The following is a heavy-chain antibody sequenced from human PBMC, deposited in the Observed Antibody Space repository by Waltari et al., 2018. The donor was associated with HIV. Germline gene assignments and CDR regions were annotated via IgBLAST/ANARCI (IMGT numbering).Heavy chain of an antibody. CDR3: ARSGLIGC. Sequence: EVQLVESGGGLIQPGGSLRLSCAASGFTVSSNYMSWVRQAPGKGLGWVSVISGGGRRSYADSVKSRLAISRDNSKTTLYRQMNSLRAEDTAVYYCARSGLIGCWGRGTLVTVSS. CDR2: ISGGGRR. V-gene: IGHV3-53*01. J-gene: IGHJ2*01. D-gene: IGHD3-16*01. CDR1: GFTVSSNY.